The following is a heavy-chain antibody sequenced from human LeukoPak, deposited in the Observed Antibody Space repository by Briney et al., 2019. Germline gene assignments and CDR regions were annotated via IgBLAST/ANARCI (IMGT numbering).Heavy chain of an antibody. V-gene: IGHV4-61*02. CDR1: GGFISSGSYY. CDR3: ARVGPNGYHYYFDY. Sequence: SETLSLTCTVSGGFISSGSYYWSWIRQPAGKGLEWIGRIYTSGSTNYNPSLKSRVTMSVDTSKNQFSLKLSSVTAADTAVYYCARVGPNGYHYYFDYWGQGTLVTVSS. D-gene: IGHD5-24*01. J-gene: IGHJ4*02. CDR2: IYTSGST.